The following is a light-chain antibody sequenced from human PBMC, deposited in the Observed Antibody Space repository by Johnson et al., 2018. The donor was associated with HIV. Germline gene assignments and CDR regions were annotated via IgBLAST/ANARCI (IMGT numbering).Light chain of an antibody. CDR1: TSNIGNNY. J-gene: IGLJ1*01. CDR2: EKN. CDR3: GAWDSSLSAHFG. Sequence: QSVLTQPPSVSAAPGQKVTISCSGSTSNIGNNYVSWYQQLPGTAPKLLIYEKNKRPSGIPDRFSASKSGTSATLVITGLQTGDEADDYCGAWDSSLSAHFGFGTGTKVTVL. V-gene: IGLV1-51*02.